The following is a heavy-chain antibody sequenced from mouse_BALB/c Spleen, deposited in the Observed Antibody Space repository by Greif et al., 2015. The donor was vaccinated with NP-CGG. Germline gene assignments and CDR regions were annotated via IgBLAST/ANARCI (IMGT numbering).Heavy chain of an antibody. D-gene: IGHD4-1*01. CDR3: ARDWYFDY. Sequence: QVHVKQSGSVLVRPGASVKLSCKASGYTFTSSWMHWAKQRPGQGLEWIGEIHPNSGNTNYNEKFKGKATLTVDTSSGTAYVDLSSLTSEDSAVYYCARDWYFDYWGQGTTLTVSS. V-gene: IGHV1S130*01. J-gene: IGHJ2*01. CDR1: GYTFTSSW. CDR2: IHPNSGNT.